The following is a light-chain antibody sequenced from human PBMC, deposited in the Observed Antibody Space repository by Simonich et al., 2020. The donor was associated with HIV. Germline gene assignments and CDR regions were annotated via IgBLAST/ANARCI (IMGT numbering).Light chain of an antibody. J-gene: IGKJ4*01. CDR3: QQFHSTPLT. CDR1: QSVSYSSNNKNY. V-gene: IGKV4-1*01. Sequence: DIVMTQSPDSLAVSLGERATINCKSSQSVSYSSNNKNYLAWYQQKPGQPPKLLIYWASTRESGVPDRFSGSGSGTDFTLTISSLQAEDVAIYYCQQFHSTPLTFGGGTKVEI. CDR2: WAS.